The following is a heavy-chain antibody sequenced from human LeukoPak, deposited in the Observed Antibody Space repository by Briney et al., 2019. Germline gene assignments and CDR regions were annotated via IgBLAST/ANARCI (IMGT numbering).Heavy chain of an antibody. Sequence: SETLSLTCTVSGGSIRSYYWSWIRQPPGKGLEWIGYIDYSGSPNYKPSLKSQVTISVDTSKNQFSLKVSSVTAADTAVYYCARGGSYTPYWGQGTLVTVSS. J-gene: IGHJ4*02. CDR1: GGSIRSYY. CDR3: ARGGSYTPY. CDR2: IDYSGSP. V-gene: IGHV4-59*08. D-gene: IGHD1-26*01.